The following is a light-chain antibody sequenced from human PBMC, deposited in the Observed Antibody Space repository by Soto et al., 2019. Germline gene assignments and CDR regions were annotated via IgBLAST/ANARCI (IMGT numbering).Light chain of an antibody. V-gene: IGKV1-27*01. CDR1: QGISNY. J-gene: IGKJ4*01. CDR2: AAS. CDR3: QKYNSVPLT. Sequence: DIQMTQSPSSLSASVGDRVTITCRASQGISNYLAWYQQKPGKVPKLLIYAASTLQSGFPSRFSGSGFGKDLTRTISSLQPEDVATYYCQKYNSVPLTFGGGTKVEIK.